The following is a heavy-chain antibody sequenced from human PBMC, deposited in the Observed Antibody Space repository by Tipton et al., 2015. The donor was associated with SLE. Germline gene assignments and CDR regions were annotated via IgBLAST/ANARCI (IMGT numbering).Heavy chain of an antibody. V-gene: IGHV5-51*01. CDR1: GYSFTSHW. Sequence: QLVQSGGEVKKPGESLKISCQGLGYSFTSHWVGWVRQMPGKGLEWMGIIDPGDSYTTSSPSFEGNVTISVDKSISTTYLQWSSLKASDTAIYYCARQGDRSAFVDGFDVWGQGTMVTVS. CDR3: ARQGDRSAFVDGFDV. D-gene: IGHD3-22*01. CDR2: IDPGDSYT. J-gene: IGHJ3*01.